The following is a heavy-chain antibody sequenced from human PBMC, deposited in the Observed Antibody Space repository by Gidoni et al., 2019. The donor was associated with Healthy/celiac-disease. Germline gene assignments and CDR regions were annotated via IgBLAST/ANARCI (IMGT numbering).Heavy chain of an antibody. D-gene: IGHD3-9*01. Sequence: EVQLVESGGGLVKPGGSLRLSCAASGFPFSSNSMNWVRQAPGKGLEWVSSISSSSSYIYYADSVKGRFTISRDNAKNSLYLQMNSLRAEDTAVYYCANYDILTGYYNEDYWGQGTLVTVSS. CDR1: GFPFSSNS. V-gene: IGHV3-21*01. CDR3: ANYDILTGYYNEDY. J-gene: IGHJ4*02. CDR2: ISSSSSYI.